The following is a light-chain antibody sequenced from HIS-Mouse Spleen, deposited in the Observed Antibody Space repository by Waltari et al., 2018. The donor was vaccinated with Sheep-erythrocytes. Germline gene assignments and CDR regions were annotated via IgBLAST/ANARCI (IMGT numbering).Light chain of an antibody. Sequence: QSALTQPRSVSGSPGQSVTISCTGTSSDVGGYNYVSWYQQHPGKAPKRMMYDVSKLHSGVPDRFSGSKSCNTASLTSSGLQAEDEADYYCCSYAGSYNHVFATGTKVTVL. CDR2: DVS. CDR1: SSDVGGYNY. V-gene: IGLV2-11*01. J-gene: IGLJ1*01. CDR3: CSYAGSYNHV.